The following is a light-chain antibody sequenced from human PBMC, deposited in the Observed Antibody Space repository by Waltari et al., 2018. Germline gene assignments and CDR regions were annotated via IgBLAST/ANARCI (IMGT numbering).Light chain of an antibody. CDR2: GAS. CDR3: QQTYISPIT. Sequence: DIQMTQSPSSLSASVGDRVTITCRASHDIRNYLNWYQQKTGKAPTLLIYGASSLQRGVPSRFSGSGSGTDFSLTINSLQPEDFALYSCQQTYISPITFGGGTRVQIK. V-gene: IGKV1-39*01. J-gene: IGKJ4*01. CDR1: HDIRNY.